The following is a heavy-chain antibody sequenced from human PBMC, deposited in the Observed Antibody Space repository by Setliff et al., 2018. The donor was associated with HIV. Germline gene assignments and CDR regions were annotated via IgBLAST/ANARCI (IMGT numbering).Heavy chain of an antibody. CDR3: TTDLYGSSLSSGWSWYFQH. J-gene: IGHJ1*01. D-gene: IGHD6-19*01. V-gene: IGHV4-31*03. CDR1: GVSVNSGGYY. CDR2: IYYSGST. Sequence: PSETLSLTCTVSGVSVNSGGYYWNWIRQHPGKGLEWIGHIYYSGSTYDNPSLKSRISISIDTSKNQFSLKLSSVTAADTAVYYCTTDLYGSSLSSGWSWYFQHWGQGTLVTVSS.